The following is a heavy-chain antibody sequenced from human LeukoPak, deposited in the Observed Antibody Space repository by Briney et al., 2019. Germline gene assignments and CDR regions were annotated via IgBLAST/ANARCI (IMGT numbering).Heavy chain of an antibody. CDR2: ISAYNGNT. V-gene: IGHV1-18*01. CDR1: GYTFTCYG. J-gene: IGHJ4*02. D-gene: IGHD6-19*01. CDR3: ARDGTGYSSGWLDY. Sequence: ASVKVSCKASGYTFTCYGISWVRQAPGQGLEWMGWISAYNGNTNYAQKLQGRVTMTTDTSTSTAYMELRSLRSDDTAVYYCARDGTGYSSGWLDYWGQGTLVTVSS.